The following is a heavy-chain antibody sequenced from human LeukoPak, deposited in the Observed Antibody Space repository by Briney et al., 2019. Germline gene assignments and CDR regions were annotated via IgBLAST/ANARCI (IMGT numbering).Heavy chain of an antibody. CDR2: IYYSGRT. D-gene: IGHD3-10*01. CDR1: GGSISSGDYY. Sequence: PSQTLSLTCTVSGGSISSGDYYWSWIRQHPGKGLEWIGSIYYSGRTYYNPSLKSRVTISVDTSKNQFSLKLSSVTAADTAVYYCARDIGSGSFDYWGQGTLVTVSS. CDR3: ARDIGSGSFDY. V-gene: IGHV4-31*03. J-gene: IGHJ4*02.